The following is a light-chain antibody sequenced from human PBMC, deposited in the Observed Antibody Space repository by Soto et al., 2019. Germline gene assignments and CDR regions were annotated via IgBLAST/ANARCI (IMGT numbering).Light chain of an antibody. CDR1: QTITNW. CDR3: QQYNTYPGT. Sequence: DIQMTQAPSTLSASVGDRVTITCRASQTITNWLAWYQQKPGKAPKLLIYDASTLESGVPSRFSGSGSGTEFTLTISSLQPDDFATFYCQQYNTYPGTFGQGTKVDIK. CDR2: DAS. V-gene: IGKV1-5*01. J-gene: IGKJ2*01.